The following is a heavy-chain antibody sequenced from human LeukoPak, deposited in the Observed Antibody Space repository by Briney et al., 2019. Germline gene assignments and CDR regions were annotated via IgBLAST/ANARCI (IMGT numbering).Heavy chain of an antibody. D-gene: IGHD2-2*01. CDR3: ASRYCSSTSCWGWFDP. CDR2: IIPIFGTA. J-gene: IGHJ5*02. V-gene: IGHV1-69*05. Sequence: SVKVSCKASGGTFSSYAISWVRQTPGQGLEWMGGIIPIFGTANYAQKFQGRVTITTDESTSTAYMELSSLRSEDTAVYYCASRYCSSTSCWGWFDPWDQGTLVTVSS. CDR1: GGTFSSYA.